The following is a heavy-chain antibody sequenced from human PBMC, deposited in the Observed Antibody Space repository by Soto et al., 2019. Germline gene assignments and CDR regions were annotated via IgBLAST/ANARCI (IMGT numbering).Heavy chain of an antibody. Sequence: EVQLLVSGGDLVQPGGSLRLSCVASGFTFGSRAMSWVRQAPGEGLEWVSTITDNGGDTKYADSVRGRFTISRDNSKNTLYLQMSSLRAEDSAVYYCARGSKESYPGSRIFDFWGRGTLVTVSS. CDR1: GFTFGSRA. V-gene: IGHV3-23*01. D-gene: IGHD3-10*01. CDR2: ITDNGGDT. CDR3: ARGSKESYPGSRIFDF. J-gene: IGHJ4*02.